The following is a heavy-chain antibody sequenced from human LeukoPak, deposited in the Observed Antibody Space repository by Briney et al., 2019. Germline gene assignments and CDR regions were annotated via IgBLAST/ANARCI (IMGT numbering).Heavy chain of an antibody. CDR1: GFTFSSYA. J-gene: IGHJ4*02. CDR3: ARSPYDWNYGDY. V-gene: IGHV3-23*01. D-gene: IGHD1-20*01. CDR2: ISGSGGST. Sequence: PGXXLRLSCAASGFTFSSYAMSWVGQAPGKGLEWVSAISGSGGSTYYADSVKGRFTISRENGKKTVYMKMKSLRAEDTAVYYCARSPYDWNYGDYWGQGTLVTVSS.